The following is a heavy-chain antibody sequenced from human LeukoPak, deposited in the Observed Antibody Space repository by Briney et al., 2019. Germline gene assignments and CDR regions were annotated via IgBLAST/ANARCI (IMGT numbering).Heavy chain of an antibody. D-gene: IGHD3-10*01. CDR1: GFTFSNYG. J-gene: IGHJ4*02. Sequence: PGGSLRLSCAASGFTFSNYGMHRVRQAPGKGLEWVAFIRYDGSNKYYADSVKGRFTISRDNSKNTLYLQMNSLRAEDTAVYYCAKDSRTYYFGSGSFSLPKRPLGYFDSWGQGTLVTVSS. CDR2: IRYDGSNK. V-gene: IGHV3-30*02. CDR3: AKDSRTYYFGSGSFSLPKRPLGYFDS.